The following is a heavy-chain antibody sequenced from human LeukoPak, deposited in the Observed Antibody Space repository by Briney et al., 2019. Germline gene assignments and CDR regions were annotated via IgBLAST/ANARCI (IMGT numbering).Heavy chain of an antibody. Sequence: PSETLSLTCAVYGGSFSGYYWSWIRQPPGKGLEWIGEINHSGSTNYNPSLKSRVTISVDTSKNQFSLRLSSVTAADTAVYYCARGKWLRSSFDYWGQGTLVTVSP. CDR3: ARGKWLRSSFDY. D-gene: IGHD5-12*01. CDR2: INHSGST. V-gene: IGHV4-34*01. J-gene: IGHJ4*02. CDR1: GGSFSGYY.